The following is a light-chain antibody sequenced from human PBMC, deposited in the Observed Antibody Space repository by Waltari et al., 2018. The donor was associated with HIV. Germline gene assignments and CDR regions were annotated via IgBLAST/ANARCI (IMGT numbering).Light chain of an antibody. CDR2: EVT. J-gene: IGLJ2*01. CDR1: DLNDNEY. Sequence: QSALTQPASVSGSPGQSITISCDLNDNEYVSWYQRHPGKAPKVIIYEVTNRPSGLSKRFSGSKSGNTATLTISGLQPEDEAYYFCTSYISGTSPVFGRGTRVTVL. CDR3: TSYISGTSPV. V-gene: IGLV2-14*01.